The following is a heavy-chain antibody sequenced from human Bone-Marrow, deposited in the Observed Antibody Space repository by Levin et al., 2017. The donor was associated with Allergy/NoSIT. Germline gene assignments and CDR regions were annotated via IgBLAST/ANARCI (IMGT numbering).Heavy chain of an antibody. CDR2: LSATGGST. D-gene: IGHD2/OR15-2a*01. CDR1: GFTFSSYA. Sequence: GESLKISCAASGFTFSSYAMNWVRQAPGKGLEWVSALSATGGSTYYADSVKGRFTISRDNSKNMLYLQMNSLRAEDTAVYYCAKDRGGSTTYGFDYWGQGTLVTVSS. V-gene: IGHV3-23*01. CDR3: AKDRGGSTTYGFDY. J-gene: IGHJ4*02.